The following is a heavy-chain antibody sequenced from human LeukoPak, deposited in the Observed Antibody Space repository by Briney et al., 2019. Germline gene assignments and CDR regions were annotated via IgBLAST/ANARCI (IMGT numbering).Heavy chain of an antibody. J-gene: IGHJ5*02. V-gene: IGHV1-2*02. CDR2: INPNSGGT. Sequence: ASVKVSCKTSGYTFTVYHLHWVRQAPGQGLEWMGWINPNSGGTNYAQKLQDRVTTTGDTSISTAYMELRSLTSDDAAVYYCGLVASGNWWFDPWGQGTLVTVSS. CDR3: GLVASGNWWFDP. D-gene: IGHD2-8*02. CDR1: GYTFTVYH.